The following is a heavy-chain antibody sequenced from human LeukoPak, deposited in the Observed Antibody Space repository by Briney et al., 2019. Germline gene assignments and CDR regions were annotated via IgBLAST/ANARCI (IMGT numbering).Heavy chain of an antibody. D-gene: IGHD3-10*01. CDR3: AKDMVRRAAVLRPSFDY. V-gene: IGHV3-48*03. Sequence: AGGSLRLSCAASGFTLSSYEMNWVRQAPGKGLEWVSYISSGGSAIKYADSVKGRFTISRDNAKNSLYLQMNSLRAEDTALYYCAKDMVRRAAVLRPSFDYWGQGTLVTVSS. CDR1: GFTLSSYE. CDR2: ISSGGSAI. J-gene: IGHJ4*02.